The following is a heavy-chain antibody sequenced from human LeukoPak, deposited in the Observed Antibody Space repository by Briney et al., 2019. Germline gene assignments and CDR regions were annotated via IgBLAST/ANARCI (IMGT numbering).Heavy chain of an antibody. J-gene: IGHJ5*02. CDR3: ARRDYAAWFDP. Sequence: SETLSLTCSVSGDSITSGGYYWAWLRQPPGKGLEWIGSVYYTGSIKYNPSLKGRVSISRDMSKNQFFLNVNSVAATDTAVYYCARRDYAAWFDPWGQGTLVTVSS. CDR1: GDSITSGGYY. D-gene: IGHD4/OR15-4a*01. V-gene: IGHV4-39*07. CDR2: VYYTGSI.